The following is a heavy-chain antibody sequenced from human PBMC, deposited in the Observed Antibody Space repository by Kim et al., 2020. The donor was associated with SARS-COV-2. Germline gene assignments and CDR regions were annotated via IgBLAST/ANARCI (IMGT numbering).Heavy chain of an antibody. CDR1: GGSINRGGSF. V-gene: IGHV4-31*03. Sequence: SETLSLTCTVSGGSINRGGSFWTWIRQHPGKGPEWIGNIYYSGSPDYNPSLKSRVTVSLDTAKNQFSLKLTSVTAADTAVDLCASDWQQRGVEICGQGT. J-gene: IGHJ3*02. CDR3: ASDWQQRGVEI. D-gene: IGHD6-13*01. CDR2: IYYSGSP.